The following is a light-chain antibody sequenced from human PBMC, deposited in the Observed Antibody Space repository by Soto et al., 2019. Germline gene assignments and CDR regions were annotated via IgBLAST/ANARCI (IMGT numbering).Light chain of an antibody. Sequence: EIVLTQSPGTLSLSPGERATLSCRASQSVRSSYLAWFQQKPGQAPRLLIYGASSRATGIPDRFSVSESGTDFTLTISRLEPEDFAVYYCQQYGSTPTTLGQGTKLEIK. J-gene: IGKJ2*01. CDR1: QSVRSSY. V-gene: IGKV3-20*01. CDR3: QQYGSTPTT. CDR2: GAS.